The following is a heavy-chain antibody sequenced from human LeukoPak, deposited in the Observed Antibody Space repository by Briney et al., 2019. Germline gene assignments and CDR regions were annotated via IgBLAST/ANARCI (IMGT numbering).Heavy chain of an antibody. D-gene: IGHD3-10*02. CDR2: IKQDGSKK. J-gene: IGHJ6*02. V-gene: IGHV3-7*01. Sequence: GGSLRLSCAASGFTFSSYWMSWVRQAPGKGLEWVANIKQDGSKKYYADSVKGRFNISRDNSKNTLYLQMNSLRAEDTAVYYCARGELFDYYYGMDVWGRGTTVTVSS. CDR1: GFTFSSYW. CDR3: ARGELFDYYYGMDV.